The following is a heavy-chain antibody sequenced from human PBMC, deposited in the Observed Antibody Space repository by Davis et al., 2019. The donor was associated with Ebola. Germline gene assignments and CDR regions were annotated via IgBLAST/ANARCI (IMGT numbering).Heavy chain of an antibody. Sequence: MPSETLSLTCAVYGGSFSGYYWSWIRQPPGKGLEWLGEINHNGDTNYNPSLKSRVSISIDTSKNQFSLKLTSVTAADTAIYYCARTTMVRLFDYWGQGTHVTVSS. J-gene: IGHJ4*02. V-gene: IGHV4-34*01. CDR3: ARTTMVRLFDY. CDR1: GGSFSGYY. CDR2: INHNGDT. D-gene: IGHD4-23*01.